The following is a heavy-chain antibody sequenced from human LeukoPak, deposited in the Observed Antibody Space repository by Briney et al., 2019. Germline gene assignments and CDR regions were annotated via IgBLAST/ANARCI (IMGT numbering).Heavy chain of an antibody. D-gene: IGHD1-26*01. CDR3: ARDPYSGGYGDDYYYYMDV. Sequence: GESLRLSCAASGFTFTTYWMSWVRQAPGKGLEWVANIKQDGTEKYYVDSVKGRFTISRDNAKNSLYLHMSSLRAEDTAVYYCARDPYSGGYGDDYYYYMDVWGKGTTVTISS. CDR2: IKQDGTEK. J-gene: IGHJ6*03. V-gene: IGHV3-7*01. CDR1: GFTFTTYW.